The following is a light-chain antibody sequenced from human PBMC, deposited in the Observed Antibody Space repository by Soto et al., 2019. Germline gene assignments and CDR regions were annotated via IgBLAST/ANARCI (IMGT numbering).Light chain of an antibody. V-gene: IGKV3-15*01. Sequence: EVVMTQSPFAXSXXPXXXXXXXXRASQGVRNNLAWYQQRPGQAPRLLIYGASTRAAGIPARFSGSGSETEFTLTIRSLQSEDFAVYYCHQYNQWPLWTFGQGTKVDIK. J-gene: IGKJ1*01. CDR2: GAS. CDR1: QGVRNN. CDR3: HQYNQWPLWT.